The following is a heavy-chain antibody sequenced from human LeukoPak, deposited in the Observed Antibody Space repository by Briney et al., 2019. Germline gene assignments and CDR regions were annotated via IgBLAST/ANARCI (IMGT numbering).Heavy chain of an antibody. V-gene: IGHV3-23*01. J-gene: IGHJ4*02. CDR2: ISGSGGST. CDR1: GFTFSTYA. Sequence: GGSLRLSCAASGFTFSTYAMSWVRQAPGKGLEWASVISGSGGSTYYADSVKGRFTISRDNSENTLYLQMNSLRAEDTAVYYCAKDPPQHTDYWGQGTLVTVSS. CDR3: AKDPPQHTDY.